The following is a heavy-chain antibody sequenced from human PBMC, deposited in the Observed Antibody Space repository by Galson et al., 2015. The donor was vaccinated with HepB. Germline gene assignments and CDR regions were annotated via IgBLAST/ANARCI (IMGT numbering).Heavy chain of an antibody. V-gene: IGHV4-39*07. CDR3: ARVGDWNYYFDL. CDR2: IYYSGST. Sequence: ETLSLTCTVSGGSINNTRYYWGWVRQPPGKGLEWIGYIYYSGSTSYTSSLKSRVTILVDTSKNQFSLKLNSVTAADTAMYYCARVGDWNYYFDLWGRGTLVTVSS. J-gene: IGHJ4*02. D-gene: IGHD1-1*01. CDR1: GGSINNTRYY.